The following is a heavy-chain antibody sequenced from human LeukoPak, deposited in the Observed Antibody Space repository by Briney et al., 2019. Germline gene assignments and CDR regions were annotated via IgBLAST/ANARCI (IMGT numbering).Heavy chain of an antibody. CDR2: ISAYNGNT. Sequence: ASVKVSCKASGYTFTSYGISWVRQAPGQGLEWMGWISAYNGNTNYAQKLQGRVTMTTDTSTSTAYMELRSLRSYDTAVSYCRRDVQLAADGFEPWGQGTLVTVSS. CDR1: GYTFTSYG. J-gene: IGHJ5*02. CDR3: RRDVQLAADGFEP. V-gene: IGHV1-18*01. D-gene: IGHD1-1*01.